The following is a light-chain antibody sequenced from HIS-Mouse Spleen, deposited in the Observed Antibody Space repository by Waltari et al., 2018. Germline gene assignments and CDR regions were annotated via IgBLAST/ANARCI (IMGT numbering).Light chain of an antibody. CDR1: ALPKKY. V-gene: IGLV3-10*01. J-gene: IGLJ2*01. CDR2: EDS. Sequence: SYELTQPPSVSVSPGQTARITCSGDALPKKYAYWYQQKSGQAPVLVIYEDSKRPSGIPVGFSGSSSGTMATWTISGAQVEDEADYYCYSTDSSGNHRVFGGGTTLTVL. CDR3: YSTDSSGNHRV.